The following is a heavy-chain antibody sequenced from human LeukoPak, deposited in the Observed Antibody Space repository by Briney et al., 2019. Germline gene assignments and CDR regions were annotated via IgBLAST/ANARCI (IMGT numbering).Heavy chain of an antibody. D-gene: IGHD2-21*01. J-gene: IGHJ4*02. V-gene: IGHV4-39*01. CDR2: IYYSGST. Sequence: NPSETLSPTCTVSGGSISSSSYYWGWIRQPPGKGPEWIGSIYYSGSTYYNPSLKSRVTISVDTSKNQFSLKLSSVTAADTAVYYCARRHPRFVLSYFDYWGQGTLVTVSS. CDR1: GGSISSSSYY. CDR3: ARRHPRFVLSYFDY.